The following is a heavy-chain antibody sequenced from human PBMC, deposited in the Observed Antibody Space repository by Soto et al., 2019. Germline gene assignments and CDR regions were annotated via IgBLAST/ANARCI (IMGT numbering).Heavy chain of an antibody. CDR3: AGKYCSGGSCYSSAEYFQH. CDR1: GGTFSSYT. Sequence: SVKVSCKASGGTFSSYTISWVRQAPGQGLEWMGRIIPILGIANYAQKFQGRATITADKSTSTAYMELSSLRSEDTAVYYCAGKYCSGGSCYSSAEYFQHWGQGTLVTVSS. D-gene: IGHD2-15*01. V-gene: IGHV1-69*02. CDR2: IIPILGIA. J-gene: IGHJ1*01.